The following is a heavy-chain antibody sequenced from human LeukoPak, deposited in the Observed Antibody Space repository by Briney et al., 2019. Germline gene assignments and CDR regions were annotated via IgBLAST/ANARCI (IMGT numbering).Heavy chain of an antibody. CDR3: ARDRAGTTSRLFDY. V-gene: IGHV1-18*01. CDR2: ISAYNGNT. CDR1: GYTFTNYG. Sequence: ASVKVSCXASGYTFTNYGISWVRQARGQGLEWMAWISAYNGNTNYAQKLQGRVTMTTDTSTSTAYMELRSLRFDDTAVYYCARDRAGTTSRLFDYWGQGTLVTVSS. D-gene: IGHD1-1*01. J-gene: IGHJ4*02.